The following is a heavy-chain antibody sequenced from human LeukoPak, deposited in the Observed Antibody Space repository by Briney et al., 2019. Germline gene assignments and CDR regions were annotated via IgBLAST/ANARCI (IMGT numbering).Heavy chain of an antibody. Sequence: GGSLRLSCAASGFTFSSHAIHWVRQAPGKGLEWVSVIYSGGSTYYADSVKGRFTISRDNSKNTLYLQMNSLRAEDTAVYYCARADYGGNYLNYWGQGTLVTVSS. D-gene: IGHD4-23*01. CDR2: IYSGGST. J-gene: IGHJ4*02. CDR3: ARADYGGNYLNY. V-gene: IGHV3-53*01. CDR1: GFTFSSHA.